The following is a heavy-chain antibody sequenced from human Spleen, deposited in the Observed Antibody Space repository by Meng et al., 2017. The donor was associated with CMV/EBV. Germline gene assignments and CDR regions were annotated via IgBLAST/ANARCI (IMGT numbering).Heavy chain of an antibody. CDR2: ISGSGGST. V-gene: IGHV3-23*01. Sequence: GESLKISCAASGFTFSSYAMSWVRQAPGKGLEWVSAISGSGGSTYYADSVKGRFAISRDNSKNTLYLQMNSLRAEDTAVYYCAKDRSLVVWGQGTTVTVSS. CDR1: GFTFSSYA. CDR3: AKDRSLVV. J-gene: IGHJ6*02.